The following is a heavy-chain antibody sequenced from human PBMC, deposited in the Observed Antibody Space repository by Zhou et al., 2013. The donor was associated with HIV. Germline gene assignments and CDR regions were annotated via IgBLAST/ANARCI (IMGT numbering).Heavy chain of an antibody. Sequence: HVQLVQSGTEVKKPGSSVKVSCKIFGGNPGGTFTSHPISWVRQAPGQGLEWMGGIIPILRTANYAQKFQGRVTITADELTTTAYMELTNLRLEDTAVYYCARVEMGYYDSSGYYYFDYWGQGTLVTVSS. D-gene: IGHD3-22*01. CDR3: ARVEMGYYDSSGYYYFDY. J-gene: IGHJ4*02. CDR2: IIPILRTA. CDR1: GGTFTSHP. V-gene: IGHV1-69*12.